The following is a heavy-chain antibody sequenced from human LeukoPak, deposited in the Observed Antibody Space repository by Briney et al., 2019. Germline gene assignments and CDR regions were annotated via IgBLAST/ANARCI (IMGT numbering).Heavy chain of an antibody. D-gene: IGHD3-22*01. J-gene: IGHJ4*02. Sequence: GGSLRLSCAASGFTFSSYAMHWVRQAPGKGLEWVAVISYDGSNKYHADSVKGRFTISRDNSKNTLYLQMNSLRAEDTAVYYCAISGYYSSPLDYWGQGNLVTVSS. CDR3: AISGYYSSPLDY. CDR2: ISYDGSNK. CDR1: GFTFSSYA. V-gene: IGHV3-30-3*01.